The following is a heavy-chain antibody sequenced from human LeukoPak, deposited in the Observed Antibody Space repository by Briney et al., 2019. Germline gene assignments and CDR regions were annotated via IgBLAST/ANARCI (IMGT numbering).Heavy chain of an antibody. D-gene: IGHD3-10*01. CDR2: ISGSGGTT. CDR3: AKVATYYYGSGSCFDY. CDR1: GFTFSSYA. J-gene: IGHJ4*02. Sequence: GGFLRLSCAASGFTFSSYAMSWVRQAPGKGLEWVSAISGSGGTTYYADSVKGRFTISRDNSKNTLYLQMNSLRAEDTAVYYCAKVATYYYGSGSCFDYWGQGTLVTVSS. V-gene: IGHV3-23*01.